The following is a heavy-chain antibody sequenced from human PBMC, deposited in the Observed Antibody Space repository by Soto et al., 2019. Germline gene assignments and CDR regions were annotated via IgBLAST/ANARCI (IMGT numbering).Heavy chain of an antibody. CDR2: IYYSGST. D-gene: IGHD6-13*01. Sequence: PSETLSLTCTVSGGSISSYYWSWIRQPPGKGLEWIGYIYYSGSTNYNPSLKSRVTISVDTSKNQFSLKLSSVTAADTAVYYCARYRAAAVLDYWGQGTLVTVS. V-gene: IGHV4-59*08. CDR3: ARYRAAAVLDY. J-gene: IGHJ4*02. CDR1: GGSISSYY.